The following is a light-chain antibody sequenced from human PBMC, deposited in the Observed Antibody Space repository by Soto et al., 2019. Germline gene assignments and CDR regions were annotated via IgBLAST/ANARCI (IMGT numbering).Light chain of an antibody. Sequence: EIVLTQSPGTLSLSLGERATVSCRASPSVGSKYFVWYQQKPGQAPRLLIYGTSSRATGIPDRFSGSVSGTDFSLTISRLEPEDFAVYYCQQCDTSPRTFGQGTRVEIK. CDR2: GTS. V-gene: IGKV3-20*01. CDR1: PSVGSKY. CDR3: QQCDTSPRT. J-gene: IGKJ1*01.